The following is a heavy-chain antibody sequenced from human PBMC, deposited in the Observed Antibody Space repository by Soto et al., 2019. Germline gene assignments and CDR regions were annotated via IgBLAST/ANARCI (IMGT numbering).Heavy chain of an antibody. D-gene: IGHD3-22*01. CDR1: GFTFSIYG. Sequence: PGGSLRLSSAASGFTFSIYGMHWVRQAPGKGLEWVAVISYDGSNKYYADSVKGRFTISRDNSKNTLYLQMNSLRAEDTAVYYCAKSGYDSSDDAFDIWGQGTMVTVSS. CDR2: ISYDGSNK. V-gene: IGHV3-30*18. CDR3: AKSGYDSSDDAFDI. J-gene: IGHJ3*02.